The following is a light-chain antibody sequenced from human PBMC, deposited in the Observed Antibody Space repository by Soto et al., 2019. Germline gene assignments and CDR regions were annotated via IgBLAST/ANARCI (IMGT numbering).Light chain of an antibody. CDR2: EVV. J-gene: IGLJ1*01. CDR1: KNDIGVYDF. Sequence: QSALTQPPSASGSPGQSVTISCTGTKNDIGVYDFVSWYQHHPGKAPRLIIYEVVQRPSGVPDRFSGSKSGNTASLTVSGLQAADEADYYCCSYAGSYTYVFGTGTKVTVL. CDR3: CSYAGSYTYV. V-gene: IGLV2-8*01.